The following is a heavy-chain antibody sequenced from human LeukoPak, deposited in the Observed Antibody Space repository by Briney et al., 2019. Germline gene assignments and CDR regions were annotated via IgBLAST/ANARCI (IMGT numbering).Heavy chain of an antibody. CDR2: IYYSGST. J-gene: IGHJ6*02. CDR1: GGSISSYY. CDR3: ARTLPGDMVRGVIPYYYYYGMDV. V-gene: IGHV4-59*01. Sequence: SETLSLTCTVSGGSISSYYWIWLRQPPGKGLEWLGYIYYSGSTNYNPSLKRRVTISVDTSKNQFSLKLSSVTAADTAVYYCARTLPGDMVRGVIPYYYYYGMDVSGHGTTVTVS. D-gene: IGHD3-10*01.